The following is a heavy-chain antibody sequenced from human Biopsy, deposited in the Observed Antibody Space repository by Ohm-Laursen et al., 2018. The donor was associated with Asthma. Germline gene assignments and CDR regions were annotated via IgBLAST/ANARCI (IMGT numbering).Heavy chain of an antibody. CDR2: IYYSGST. V-gene: IGHV4-59*01. CDR1: GVSISSDY. Sequence: PSQTLSLTCTVSGVSISSDYWSWIRQPPGKGLEWIGHIYYSGSTNYQPSLKSRVTISVDTSKNQFSLKLRSVTAADTAVYYCARGSSSRLSQWELLVSGGKRAHSYYGMDVWGQGTTVTVSS. J-gene: IGHJ6*02. D-gene: IGHD1-26*01. CDR3: ARGSSSRLSQWELLVSGGKRAHSYYGMDV.